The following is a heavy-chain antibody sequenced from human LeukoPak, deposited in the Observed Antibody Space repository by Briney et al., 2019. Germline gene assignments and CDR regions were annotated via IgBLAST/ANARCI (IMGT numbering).Heavy chain of an antibody. D-gene: IGHD4-17*01. J-gene: IGHJ4*02. V-gene: IGHV1-3*01. CDR3: ARAPNVYGDYLDY. CDR2: INAGNGNT. CDR1: GYTFTNYA. Sequence: ASVKLSCKASGYTFTNYAIHWVRQAPGQRLECMGWINAGNGNTKYSQKFQGRVTITRDTSASTAYMELSGLRSEDTAMYYCARAPNVYGDYLDYWGQGTLVTVSS.